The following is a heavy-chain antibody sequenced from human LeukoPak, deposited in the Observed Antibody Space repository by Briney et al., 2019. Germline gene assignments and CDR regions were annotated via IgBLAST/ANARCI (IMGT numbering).Heavy chain of an antibody. CDR3: ARDSNFELDY. D-gene: IGHD3-9*01. CDR2: IRRKDHGGTP. V-gene: IGHV3-49*04. Sequence: GGSLRLSCITSGFTFGDYAMSWVRQAPGKGLEWVGFIRRKDHGGTPEHAASVKGRFTISRDDSKSIAYLQMNSLKTEDTAVYLCARDSNFELDYWGQGTQVTVSS. CDR1: GFTFGDYA. J-gene: IGHJ4*02.